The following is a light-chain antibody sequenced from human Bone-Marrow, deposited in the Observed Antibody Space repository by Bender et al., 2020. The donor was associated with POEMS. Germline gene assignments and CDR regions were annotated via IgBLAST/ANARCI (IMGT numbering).Light chain of an antibody. CDR3: CSYAGSSSSVL. CDR2: DVT. V-gene: IGLV2-11*01. Sequence: QSALTQPRSVSGSPGQPVTISCTGTNSDVGDYQYVSWYQQHPGRAPKVIIYDVTKRPSGVPDRFSGSKSGNTASLTISGLQAEDEADYYCCSYAGSSSSVLFGGGTKVTVL. J-gene: IGLJ2*01. CDR1: NSDVGDYQY.